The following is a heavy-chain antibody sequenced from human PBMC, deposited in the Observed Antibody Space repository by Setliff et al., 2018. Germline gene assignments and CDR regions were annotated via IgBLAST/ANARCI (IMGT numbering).Heavy chain of an antibody. CDR2: IYSSGST. V-gene: IGHV4-59*01. CDR3: ARAAKYDSSGYYGFWFDP. J-gene: IGHJ5*02. CDR1: GGSISSSY. D-gene: IGHD3-22*01. Sequence: SETLSLTCTVSGGSISSSYWSWIRQPPGKGLEWIGYIYSSGSTNNNPSLKSRATISVDTSKNQFSLKLSSVTAADTAVYYCARAAKYDSSGYYGFWFDPWGQGTLVTV.